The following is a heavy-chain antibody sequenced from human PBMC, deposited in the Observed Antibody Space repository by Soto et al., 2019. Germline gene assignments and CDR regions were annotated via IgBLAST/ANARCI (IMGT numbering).Heavy chain of an antibody. Sequence: SLRLSGTASGFTFGDYAMSWVRQAPGKGLEWVGFIRSKAYGGTTEYAASVKGRFTISRDDSKSIAYLQMNSLKTEDTAVYYCTSYLDTAMEEYYFDYWGQGTLVTVSS. CDR2: IRSKAYGGTT. CDR1: GFTFGDYA. CDR3: TSYLDTAMEEYYFDY. J-gene: IGHJ4*02. D-gene: IGHD5-18*01. V-gene: IGHV3-49*04.